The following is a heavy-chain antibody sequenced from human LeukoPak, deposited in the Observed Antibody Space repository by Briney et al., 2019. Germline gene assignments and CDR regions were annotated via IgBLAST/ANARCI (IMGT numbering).Heavy chain of an antibody. Sequence: GGSLRLSCAASGFTVSDNFLSWVRQAPGKGLEWVSVFYSGGSTSYADSVKGRFTVSRDNSKNTLYLQMNSLRAEDTAVYYCAKVKAVAGHFDYWGQGTLVTVSS. CDR1: GFTVSDNF. J-gene: IGHJ4*02. CDR2: FYSGGST. D-gene: IGHD6-19*01. V-gene: IGHV3-53*01. CDR3: AKVKAVAGHFDY.